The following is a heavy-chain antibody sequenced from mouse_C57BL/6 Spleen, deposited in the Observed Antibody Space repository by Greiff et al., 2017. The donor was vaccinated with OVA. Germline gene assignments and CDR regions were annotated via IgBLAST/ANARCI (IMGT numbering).Heavy chain of an antibody. D-gene: IGHD1-1*01. CDR1: GYTFTSYW. V-gene: IGHV1-7*01. Sequence: QVQLQQSGAELAKPGASVKLSCKASGYTFTSYWMHWVKQRPGQGLEWIGYINPSSGYTKYNQKFKDKATLTTDKSSSTAYMQLSSLTYEDSAVYYCSRDLTTLVANFAMEYWGQVASVTVAS. CDR2: INPSSGYT. CDR3: SRDLTTLVANFAMEY. J-gene: IGHJ4*01.